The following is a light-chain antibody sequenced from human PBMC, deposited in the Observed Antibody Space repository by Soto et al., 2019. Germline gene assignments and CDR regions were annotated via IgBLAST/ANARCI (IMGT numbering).Light chain of an antibody. CDR3: HQYNDNWT. CDR1: QSISSW. V-gene: IGKV1-5*03. J-gene: IGKJ1*01. CDR2: KAS. Sequence: DIQMTQSPSTLSPSVGDRVTITCRASQSISSWLAWYQQKPGQAPKLLIYKASTLQSGVPSRFSGSGSGTEFTLAISSLQPDDSATYYCHQYNDNWTFGQGTKV.